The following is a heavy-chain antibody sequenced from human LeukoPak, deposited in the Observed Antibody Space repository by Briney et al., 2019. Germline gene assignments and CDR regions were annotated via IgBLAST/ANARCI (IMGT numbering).Heavy chain of an antibody. J-gene: IGHJ6*02. CDR3: ARVSIAARLNYYYGMDV. Sequence: ASVKVSCKASGGTFSSYAISWVRQAPGQGLEWMGGIIPIFGTASYAQKFQGRVTITADESTSTAYMELSSLRSEDTAVYYCARVSIAARLNYYYGMDVWGQGTTVTVSS. CDR1: GGTFSSYA. CDR2: IIPIFGTA. V-gene: IGHV1-69*13. D-gene: IGHD6-6*01.